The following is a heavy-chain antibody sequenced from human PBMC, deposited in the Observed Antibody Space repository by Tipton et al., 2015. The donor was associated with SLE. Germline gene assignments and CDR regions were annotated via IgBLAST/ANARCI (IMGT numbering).Heavy chain of an antibody. J-gene: IGHJ4*02. D-gene: IGHD3-9*01. V-gene: IGHV4-61*09. CDR3: AREGAYYVVLTGVFDY. CDR1: GGSFSSDNYY. CDR2: VYTSGST. Sequence: LRLSCTVSGGSFSSDNYYWSWIRQPAGKGLEWIGHVYTSGSTNYNPSLKSRVTISLDTSKMQFSLKLSSVTAPDTAVYYCAREGAYYVVLTGVFDYWGQGKLVTVSS.